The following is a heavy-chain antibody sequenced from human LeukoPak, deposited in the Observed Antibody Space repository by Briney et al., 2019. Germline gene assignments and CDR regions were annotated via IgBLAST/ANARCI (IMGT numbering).Heavy chain of an antibody. D-gene: IGHD3-3*01. V-gene: IGHV4-39*01. Sequence: SETLSLTCTVSGGSVSSSYYWGWIRQPPGKGLEWIGSICSGGNTCSNPSLKSRVTISVDTSKNQFSLKLSSVTAADTAVYYCARVGQDGYYDFWSGYYYYYYMDVWGKGTTVTVSS. J-gene: IGHJ6*03. CDR3: ARVGQDGYYDFWSGYYYYYYMDV. CDR2: ICSGGNT. CDR1: GGSVSSSYY.